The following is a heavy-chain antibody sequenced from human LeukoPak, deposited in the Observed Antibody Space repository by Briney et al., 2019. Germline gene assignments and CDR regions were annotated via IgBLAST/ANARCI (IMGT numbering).Heavy chain of an antibody. V-gene: IGHV1-2*02. Sequence: VSVKVSCKAFGYIFTSYYMHWVRQAPGQGLEWMGWINPNSGGTNYAQKFQGRVTMTRDTSISTAYMELSRLRSDDTAVYYCARDVNPDMDVWGKGTTVTVSS. CDR2: INPNSGGT. J-gene: IGHJ6*03. CDR3: ARDVNPDMDV. CDR1: GYIFTSYY.